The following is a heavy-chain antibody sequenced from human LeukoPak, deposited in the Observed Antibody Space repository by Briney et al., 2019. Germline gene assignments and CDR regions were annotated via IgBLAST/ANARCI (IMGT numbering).Heavy chain of an antibody. CDR2: IRSRSAGGTT. Sequence: GGSLRLSCEASGFRVSDYYMSWVRQAPGKGLEWVGRIRSRSAGGTTDYGAPVKGRFTISRDDSKNTLYLQMNSLKTEDTAVYYCSTGGGTHDYWGQGTLVTVSS. V-gene: IGHV3-15*01. CDR3: STGGGTHDY. D-gene: IGHD2-15*01. CDR1: GFRVSDYY. J-gene: IGHJ4*02.